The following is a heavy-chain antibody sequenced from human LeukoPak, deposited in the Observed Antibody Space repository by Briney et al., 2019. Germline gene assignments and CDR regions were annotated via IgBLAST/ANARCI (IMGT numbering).Heavy chain of an antibody. CDR2: ISGSGGST. CDR3: AKDRHYDILTGTIFDY. D-gene: IGHD3-9*01. CDR1: GFTFSDFA. V-gene: IGHV3-23*01. Sequence: GGSLRLSCAASGFTFSDFAMIWVRQPPGKGLEWVSAISGSGGSTYYADSVKGRFTISRDNSKNTLYLQMNSLRAEDTAVYYCAKDRHYDILTGTIFDYWGQGTLVTVSS. J-gene: IGHJ4*02.